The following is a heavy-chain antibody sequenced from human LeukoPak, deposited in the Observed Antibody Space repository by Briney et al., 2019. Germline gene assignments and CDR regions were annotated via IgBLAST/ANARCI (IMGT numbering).Heavy chain of an antibody. J-gene: IGHJ5*02. CDR1: GYNFTNNY. V-gene: IGHV5-51*01. CDR3: VRSIIWYSGMS. D-gene: IGHD2-8*01. Sequence: KHGESLKISCKASGYNFTNNYIGWVRQMPGKGLEWMGLIYPGASDIRDRPSFQSQVTISADKSISTVYLQWSSLKASDSAIYYCVRSIIWYSGMSWGQGTLVTVSS. CDR2: IYPGASDI.